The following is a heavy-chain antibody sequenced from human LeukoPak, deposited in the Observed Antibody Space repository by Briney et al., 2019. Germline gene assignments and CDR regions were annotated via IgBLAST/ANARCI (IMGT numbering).Heavy chain of an antibody. V-gene: IGHV4-4*07. D-gene: IGHD6-13*01. CDR2: IYTSGST. CDR1: GGSISSYY. J-gene: IGHJ4*02. CDR3: ARTEIAAAGYYFDY. Sequence: SETLSLTCTVSGGSISSYYWSWIRQPAGKGLEWIGRIYTSGSTNYNPSLKSRVTMSVDTSKNQFSLKLSSVTAADTAVYYCARTEIAAAGYYFDYWGQGTLVTVSS.